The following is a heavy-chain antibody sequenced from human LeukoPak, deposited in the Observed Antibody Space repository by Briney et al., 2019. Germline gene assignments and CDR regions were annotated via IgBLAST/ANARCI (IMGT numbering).Heavy chain of an antibody. D-gene: IGHD3-22*01. CDR3: AKGSSGGRPYYFDY. Sequence: GGSLRLSCVASGLTFRNYAMSWVRQSPGKGLEWISAISNDGVYTFHADSVKGRLTISRDNSKNTLYLQMDSLRAGDTAIYYCAKGSSGGRPYYFDYWGQGTLVTVSS. CDR2: ISNDGVYT. CDR1: GLTFRNYA. V-gene: IGHV3-23*01. J-gene: IGHJ4*02.